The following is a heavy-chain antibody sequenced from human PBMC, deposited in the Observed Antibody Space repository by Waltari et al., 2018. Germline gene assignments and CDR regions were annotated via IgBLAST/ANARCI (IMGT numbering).Heavy chain of an antibody. CDR1: GASISSESYS. V-gene: IGHV4-30-2*01. CDR3: ARVLHLGELSLIDF. CDR2: VAHTGRT. Sequence: QLQLQESGSGLVTPSQTLSLTCAVSGASISSESYSWSWIRQPPGKGLGWFGFVAHTGRTYCNPSLKSRVTLSRDKSTNQFSLKLASVTAADAAVYYCARVLHLGELSLIDFWGQGTLVTVSS. D-gene: IGHD3-16*02. J-gene: IGHJ4*02.